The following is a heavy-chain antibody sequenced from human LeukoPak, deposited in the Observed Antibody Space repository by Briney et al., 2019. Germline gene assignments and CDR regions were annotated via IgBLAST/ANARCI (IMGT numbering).Heavy chain of an antibody. V-gene: IGHV1-69*01. D-gene: IGHD2-15*01. CDR3: ASFSGGSISIDY. Sequence: SVKASCKASGGTFSSYAISWVRQAPGQGLEWMGGIIPIFGTANYAQKFQGRVTITADESTSTAYMELSSLRSEDTAVYYCASFSGGSISIDYWGQGTLVTVSS. J-gene: IGHJ4*02. CDR2: IIPIFGTA. CDR1: GGTFSSYA.